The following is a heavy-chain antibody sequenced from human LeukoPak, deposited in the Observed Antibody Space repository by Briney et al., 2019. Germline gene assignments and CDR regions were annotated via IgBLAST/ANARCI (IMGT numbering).Heavy chain of an antibody. CDR3: ARDQKVTPNLFDY. CDR2: ISSSSYI. V-gene: IGHV3-21*01. Sequence: GGSLRLSCAASGFTFSSYSMNWVHQAPGKGLEWVSSISSSSYIYYADSVKGRFTISRDNAKNSLYLQMNSLRAEDTAVYYCARDQKVTPNLFDYWGQGTLVTVSS. D-gene: IGHD4-11*01. J-gene: IGHJ4*02. CDR1: GFTFSSYS.